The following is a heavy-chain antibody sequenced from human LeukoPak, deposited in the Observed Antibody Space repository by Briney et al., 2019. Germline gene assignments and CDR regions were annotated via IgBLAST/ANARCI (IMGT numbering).Heavy chain of an antibody. CDR3: VRQSLGEFKY. D-gene: IGHD3-10*01. J-gene: IGHJ4*02. CDR2: IYPDDSDT. CDR1: GYSFYTYW. V-gene: IGHV5-51*01. Sequence: GESLKISCKGSGYSFYTYWIARVRQMPGKGLEWMGIIYPDDSDTRYGPSFQGQVTISADKSIDTAYLQWRSLKASDTGMYYCVRQSLGEFKYWGQGTLVTVSS.